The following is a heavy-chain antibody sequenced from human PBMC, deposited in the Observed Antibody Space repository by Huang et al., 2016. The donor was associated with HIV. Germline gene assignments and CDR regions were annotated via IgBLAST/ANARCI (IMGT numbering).Heavy chain of an antibody. D-gene: IGHD3-10*01. CDR2: ITGRGDT. CDR3: ARVLGN. Sequence: EVQLVESGGGLVRPGGSLRLSCVASGFAFSNYTINWVRQTPGKTLEWVSSITGRGDTHDVDSVTGRFTISRDNTKNSVYLQMSGLRSDDTGLYYCARVLGNWGQGTLVIVSS. V-gene: IGHV3-21*01. J-gene: IGHJ4*02. CDR1: GFAFSNYT.